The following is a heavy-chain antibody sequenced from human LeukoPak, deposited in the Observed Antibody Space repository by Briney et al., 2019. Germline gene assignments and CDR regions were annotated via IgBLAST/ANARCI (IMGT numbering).Heavy chain of an antibody. Sequence: KPGGSLRLSCAASGFTFSDYYMSWIHQAPVKGLEWVSYISSSGSTIYYADSVKGRFTISRDNAKNSLYLQMNSLRAEDTAVYYCARGKGGRWLQFGAGDRFDYWGQGTLVTVSS. CDR1: GFTFSDYY. D-gene: IGHD5-12*01. CDR3: ARGKGGRWLQFGAGDRFDY. CDR2: ISSSGSTI. J-gene: IGHJ4*02. V-gene: IGHV3-11*01.